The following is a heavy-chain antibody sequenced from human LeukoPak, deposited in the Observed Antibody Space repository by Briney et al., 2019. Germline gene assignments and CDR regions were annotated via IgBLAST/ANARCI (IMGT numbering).Heavy chain of an antibody. CDR3: ARDLKGFNL. CDR2: IKQDGSQK. CDR1: GFTFSSYW. Sequence: GGSLRLSCAASGFTFSSYWMTWVRQAPGKGLEWVANIKQDGSQKFYLDSVKGRFTISRDNGNNSLYLHMSRLRVEDTAVYYCARDLKGFNLWGQGALVTVSS. V-gene: IGHV3-7*04. J-gene: IGHJ5*02.